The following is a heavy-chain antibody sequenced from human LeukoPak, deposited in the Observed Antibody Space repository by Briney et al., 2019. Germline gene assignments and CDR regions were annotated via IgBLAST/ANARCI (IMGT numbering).Heavy chain of an antibody. CDR2: ITDDATT. CDR1: GFTFSSAW. J-gene: IGHJ4*02. D-gene: IGHD1-26*01. Sequence: PGGSLRLSCAASGFTFSSAWMHWVCQAPGTGLVWASRITDDATTTYADSVRGRFTISRDNAKNILYLQMNSLRAEDTAVYYCVRDRVGPDYWGQGTLVTVSS. V-gene: IGHV3-74*01. CDR3: VRDRVGPDY.